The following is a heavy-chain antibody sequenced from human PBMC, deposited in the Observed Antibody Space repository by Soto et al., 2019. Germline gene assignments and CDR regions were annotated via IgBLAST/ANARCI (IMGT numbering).Heavy chain of an antibody. CDR2: ITLSSSYI. CDR1: GFNFGAFG. CDR3: ARDMKSVRFWGTNGFDP. V-gene: IGHV3-21*01. D-gene: IGHD3-16*01. J-gene: IGHJ5*02. Sequence: VGSLRLSCGASGFNFGAFGMNWVRQAPGKGLEWVSSITLSSSYIYYADSVKGRFTVSRDNAKNSLYLDMKSLTVDDTAVYYCARDMKSVRFWGTNGFDPWGQGTLVTVSS.